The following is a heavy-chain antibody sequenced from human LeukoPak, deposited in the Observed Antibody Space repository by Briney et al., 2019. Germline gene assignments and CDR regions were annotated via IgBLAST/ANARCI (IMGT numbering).Heavy chain of an antibody. J-gene: IGHJ4*02. CDR1: GGSISSYY. CDR2: IYTSGST. CDR3: ARYDSSGYYYRDTFDY. Sequence: SETLSLTCTVSGGSISSYYWSWIRQPPGKGLEWIGYIYTSGSTNYNPSLKSRVTISVDTSKNQFSLKLSSVTAADTAAYYCARYDSSGYYYRDTFDYWGQGTLVTVSS. D-gene: IGHD3-22*01. V-gene: IGHV4-4*09.